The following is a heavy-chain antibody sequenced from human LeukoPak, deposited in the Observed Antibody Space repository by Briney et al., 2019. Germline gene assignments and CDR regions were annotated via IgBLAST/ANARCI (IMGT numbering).Heavy chain of an antibody. D-gene: IGHD3-3*01. J-gene: IGHJ6*03. CDR1: GYTFTSYD. CDR3: ARGWSGRYYYYYYMDV. Sequence: PRASVKVSCKASGYTFTSYDINWVRQATGQGLEWRGWIYPNSGNTGYAQKFQGRVTITRNTSISTAYMELSSLRSEDTAVYYCARGWSGRYYYYYYMDVWGKGTTVTVSS. CDR2: IYPNSGNT. V-gene: IGHV1-8*03.